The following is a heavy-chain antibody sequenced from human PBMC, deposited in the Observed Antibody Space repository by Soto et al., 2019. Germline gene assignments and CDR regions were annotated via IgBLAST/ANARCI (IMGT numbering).Heavy chain of an antibody. CDR3: ARERPPADYYCGMDV. J-gene: IGHJ6*02. V-gene: IGHV1-2*04. D-gene: IGHD6-6*01. CDR2: INPNSGGT. Sequence: QVQLVQSGAEVKKPGASVKVSCKASGYTFTGYYMHWVRQAPGQGLEWMGWINPNSGGTNYAQKFQGWVTMTRDTAXXTAYMELSRLRSDDTAVYYCARERPPADYYCGMDVWGQGTTVTVSS. CDR1: GYTFTGYY.